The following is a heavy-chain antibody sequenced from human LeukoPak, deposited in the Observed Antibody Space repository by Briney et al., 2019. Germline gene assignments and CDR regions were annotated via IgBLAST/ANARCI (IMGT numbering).Heavy chain of an antibody. D-gene: IGHD5-12*01. J-gene: IGHJ4*02. CDR3: ARDCGYIMPPFDY. V-gene: IGHV3-7*01. CDR1: GFTFTRYW. Sequence: PGGSLRLSCVAPGFTFTRYWMSWVRQAPGKGVEWVANIKQDGSEKHYVDSVKGRFTISRDTARNSVYLQMNSLSDDHTAVFYCARDCGYIMPPFDYWGQGILVTVSS. CDR2: IKQDGSEK.